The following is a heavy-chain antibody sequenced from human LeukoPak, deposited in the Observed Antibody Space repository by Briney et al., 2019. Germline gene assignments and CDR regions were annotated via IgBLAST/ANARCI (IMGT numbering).Heavy chain of an antibody. Sequence: TSETLSLTCTVSGGSISSGDYYWSWIRQPPGKGLEWIGYIYYSGSTYYNPSLKSRVTISVDTSKNQFPLKLSSVTAADTAVYYCASSPDFLKGGWGPFDYWGQGTLVTVSS. CDR2: IYYSGST. V-gene: IGHV4-30-4*08. D-gene: IGHD3-3*01. CDR1: GGSISSGDYY. J-gene: IGHJ4*02. CDR3: ASSPDFLKGGWGPFDY.